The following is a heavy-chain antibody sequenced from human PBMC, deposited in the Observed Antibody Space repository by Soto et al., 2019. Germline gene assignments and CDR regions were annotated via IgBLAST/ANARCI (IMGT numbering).Heavy chain of an antibody. CDR1: GFTFSSYS. V-gene: IGHV3-48*02. D-gene: IGHD3-22*01. Sequence: GGSLRLSCAASGFTFSSYSMNWVRQAPGKGLEWVSYISSSSSTIYYADSVKGRFTISRDNAKNSLYLQMNSLRDEDTAVYYCAREPRYYYNSSGYLNWFDPWGKETLVTVP. J-gene: IGHJ5*02. CDR2: ISSSSSTI. CDR3: AREPRYYYNSSGYLNWFDP.